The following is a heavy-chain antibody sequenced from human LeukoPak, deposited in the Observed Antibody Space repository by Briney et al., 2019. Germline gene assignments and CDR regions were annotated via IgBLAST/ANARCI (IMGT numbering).Heavy chain of an antibody. CDR1: GYTFNNYG. CDR3: ARASSRVLRFLEWLLLGY. CDR2: INPNSGGT. V-gene: IGHV1-2*02. Sequence: ASVRVSCKASGYTFNNYGISWVRQAPGQGLEWMGWINPNSGGTNYAQKFQGRVTMTRDTSISTAYMELSRLRSDDTAVYYCARASSRVLRFLEWLLLGYWGQGTLVTVSS. D-gene: IGHD3-3*01. J-gene: IGHJ4*02.